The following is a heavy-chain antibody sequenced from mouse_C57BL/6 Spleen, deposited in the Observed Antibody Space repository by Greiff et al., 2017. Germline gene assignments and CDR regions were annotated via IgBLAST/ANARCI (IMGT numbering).Heavy chain of an antibody. D-gene: IGHD3-3*01. CDR3: ARGTGTGVGYFDV. CDR1: GYTFTSYW. Sequence: VQLQQPGAELVKPGASVKLSCKASGYTFTSYWMQWVKQRPGQGLEWIGEIDPSDSYTNYNQKFKGKATLTVDTSSSTAYMQLSSLTSEDSAVYYCARGTGTGVGYFDVWGTGTTVTVSS. V-gene: IGHV1-50*01. J-gene: IGHJ1*03. CDR2: IDPSDSYT.